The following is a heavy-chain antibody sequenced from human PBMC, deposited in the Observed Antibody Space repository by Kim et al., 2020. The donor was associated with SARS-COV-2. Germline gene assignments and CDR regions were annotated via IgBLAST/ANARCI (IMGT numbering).Heavy chain of an antibody. CDR3: ARGCHDYGGYALGY. V-gene: IGHV3-11*01. CDR2: ISSSGSTI. Sequence: GGSLRLSCAASGFTFSDYDMRWIRQAPGKGLEWVSSISSSGSTIYYADSVKGRFTISRDNAKNSLYLQMNSLRAEDTAVYYCARGCHDYGGYALGYWGQGTLVTVSS. D-gene: IGHD4-17*01. CDR1: GFTFSDYD. J-gene: IGHJ4*02.